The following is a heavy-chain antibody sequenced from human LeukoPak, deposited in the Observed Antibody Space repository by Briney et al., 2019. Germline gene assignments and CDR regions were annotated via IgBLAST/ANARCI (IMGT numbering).Heavy chain of an antibody. CDR2: ITGSDGGT. V-gene: IGHV3-23*01. CDR1: GFTFRSYG. CDR3: AKVRADNDYGDSHPPM. J-gene: IGHJ4*02. D-gene: IGHD4-17*01. Sequence: GGTLRLSCVASGFTFRSYGMSWVRQAPGEGLEWVSAITGSDGGTYYADSVKGRFTISRDNSKNTLYLQMNSLRAEDTAGYYCAKVRADNDYGDSHPPMWGQGTLVTVSS.